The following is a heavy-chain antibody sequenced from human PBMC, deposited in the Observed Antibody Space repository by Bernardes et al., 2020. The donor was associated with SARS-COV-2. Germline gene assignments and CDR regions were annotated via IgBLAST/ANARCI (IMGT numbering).Heavy chain of an antibody. CDR1: GFSFSTYL. J-gene: IGHJ6*02. V-gene: IGHV3-23*01. CDR3: AKAYGYGSGTYYPSGGVDV. Sequence: GGSLRLSCAASGFSFSTYLMTWVRQAPGKGLEWVSAISGSGSTTFYVDSVKGRFTISRDNSKKTLYMQMNSLRVEDTAVYYCAKAYGYGSGTYYPSGGVDVWGQGTTVTVSS. D-gene: IGHD3-10*01. CDR2: ISGSGSTT.